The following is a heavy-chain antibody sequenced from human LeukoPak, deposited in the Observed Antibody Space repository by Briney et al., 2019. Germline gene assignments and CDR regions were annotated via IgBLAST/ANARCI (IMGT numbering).Heavy chain of an antibody. V-gene: IGHV1-46*01. CDR1: GYTFTSYY. Sequence: GASVKVSCKASGYTFTSYYMHWVRQAPGQGLEWMGIINPSGGSTSYSQKFQGRVTMTRDMSTSTVYMELSSLRSDDTAVYYCAIMVRGGPSDYWGQGTLVTVSS. CDR2: INPSGGST. D-gene: IGHD3-10*01. CDR3: AIMVRGGPSDY. J-gene: IGHJ4*02.